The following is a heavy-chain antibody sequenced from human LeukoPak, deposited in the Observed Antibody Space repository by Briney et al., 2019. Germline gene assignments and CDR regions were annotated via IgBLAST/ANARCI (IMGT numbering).Heavy chain of an antibody. Sequence: SETLSLTCTVSGGSISSGDYYWSWIRQPPGKGLEWIGYIYYSGSTYYNPSLKSRVTISVDTSKNQFSLKLSSVTAADTAVYYCARDLPAFYGMDVWGQGTTVTVSS. CDR2: IYYSGST. V-gene: IGHV4-30-4*01. J-gene: IGHJ6*02. D-gene: IGHD2-2*01. CDR1: GGSISSGDYY. CDR3: ARDLPAFYGMDV.